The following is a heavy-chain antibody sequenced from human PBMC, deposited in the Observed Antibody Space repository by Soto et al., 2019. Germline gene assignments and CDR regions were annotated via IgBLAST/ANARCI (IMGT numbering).Heavy chain of an antibody. CDR1: GYSFTSYW. D-gene: IGHD6-19*01. V-gene: IGHV5-51*01. CDR2: IYPGDSDT. Sequence: GESLKISCKGSGYSFTSYWISWVRQMPGKGLEWMGIIYPGDSDTRYSPSFQGQVTISADKSISTAYLQWSSLKASDTAMYYCARVQALAVAGTWGYHYYGMDVWGQGTTVTVSS. J-gene: IGHJ6*02. CDR3: ARVQALAVAGTWGYHYYGMDV.